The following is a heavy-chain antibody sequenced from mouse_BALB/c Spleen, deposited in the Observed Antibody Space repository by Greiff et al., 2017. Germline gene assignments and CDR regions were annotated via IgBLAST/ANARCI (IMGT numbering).Heavy chain of an antibody. CDR1: GFTFSSYA. D-gene: IGHD2-3*01. V-gene: IGHV5-9-4*01. CDR2: ISSGGSYT. Sequence: EVQGVESGGGLVKPGGSLKLSCAASGFTFSSYAMSWVRQSPEKRLEWVAEISSGGSYTYYPDTVTGRFTISRDNAKNTLYLEMSSLRSEDTAMYYCARDSYDPFAYWGQGTLVTVSA. CDR3: ARDSYDPFAY. J-gene: IGHJ3*01.